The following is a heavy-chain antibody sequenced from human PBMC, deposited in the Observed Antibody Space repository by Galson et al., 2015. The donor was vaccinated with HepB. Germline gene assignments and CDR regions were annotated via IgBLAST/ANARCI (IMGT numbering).Heavy chain of an antibody. D-gene: IGHD1-26*01. J-gene: IGHJ4*02. CDR3: ARDRGGSYLFDY. Sequence: SLRLSCAASGFTFSSYGMHWVRQAPGKGLEWVAVIWYDGSNKYYADSVKGRFTISRDNSKNTLYLQMNSLRAEDTAVYYCARDRGGSYLFDYWGQGTLVTVSS. V-gene: IGHV3-33*01. CDR1: GFTFSSYG. CDR2: IWYDGSNK.